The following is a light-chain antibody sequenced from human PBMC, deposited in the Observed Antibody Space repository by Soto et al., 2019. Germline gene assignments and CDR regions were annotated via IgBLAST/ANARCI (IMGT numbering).Light chain of an antibody. V-gene: IGKV3-11*01. J-gene: IGKJ4*01. CDR2: GAS. Sequence: EIVLTQSPATLSLSPGERATLSCRASQSVGTYLVWYQQKPGQAPRLLIYGASNRATGIPARFSGSGSGTDFTLTISSLEPEDFAVYYCQQRSNWRVTFGGGTKVEIK. CDR3: QQRSNWRVT. CDR1: QSVGTY.